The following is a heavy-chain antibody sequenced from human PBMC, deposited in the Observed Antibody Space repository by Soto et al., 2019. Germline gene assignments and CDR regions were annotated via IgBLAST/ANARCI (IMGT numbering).Heavy chain of an antibody. Sequence: GSGPTLVNPTETLTLTCTVSGFSLSNARMGVSWIRQPPGKALEWLAHIFSNDEKSYTTSLKSRLTISKDTSKSQVVLTMTNMDPVDTATYYCARIEIGGSKPDYYYYYYGMDVWGQGTTVTVS. J-gene: IGHJ6*02. CDR3: ARIEIGGSKPDYYYYYYGMDV. CDR1: GFSLSNARMG. V-gene: IGHV2-26*01. D-gene: IGHD2-15*01. CDR2: IFSNDEK.